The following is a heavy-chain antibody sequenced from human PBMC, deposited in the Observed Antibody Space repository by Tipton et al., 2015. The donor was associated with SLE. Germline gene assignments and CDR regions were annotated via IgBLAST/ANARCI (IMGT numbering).Heavy chain of an antibody. CDR2: VSYDGSHK. Sequence: SLRLSCAASGFTFSSNAMHWVRQAPGKGLEWVSVVSYDGSHKYYADSVKGRFTTSRDNSKNTLYLQMNSLRAEDTAVYYCASDRVSGWCHFDYWGQGTLVTVSS. D-gene: IGHD6-19*01. J-gene: IGHJ4*02. CDR3: ASDRVSGWCHFDY. CDR1: GFTFSSNA. V-gene: IGHV3-30*04.